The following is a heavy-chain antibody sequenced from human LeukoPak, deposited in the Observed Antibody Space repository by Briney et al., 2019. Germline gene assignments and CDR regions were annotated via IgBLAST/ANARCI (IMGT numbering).Heavy chain of an antibody. CDR1: GGSISSSSYY. CDR3: AREMRGYRNFDY. V-gene: IGHV4-39*07. D-gene: IGHD5-12*01. CDR2: IYYSGST. J-gene: IGHJ4*02. Sequence: SSETLSLTCTVSGGSISSSSYYWGWIRQPPGKGLEWIGSIYYSGSTYYNPSLKSRVTMSVDTSKNQFSLKLSSVTAADTAVYYCAREMRGYRNFDYWGQGTLVTVSS.